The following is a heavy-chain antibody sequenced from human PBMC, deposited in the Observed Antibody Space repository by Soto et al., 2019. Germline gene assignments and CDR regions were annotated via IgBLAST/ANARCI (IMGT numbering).Heavy chain of an antibody. CDR2: ISSSSSTI. CDR1: GFTFSSYS. V-gene: IGHV3-48*01. CDR3: AREIDPCSSTSCYSTPKRHPLDY. Sequence: PGGSLRLSCAASGFTFSSYSMNWVRQAPGKGLEWVSYISSSSSTIYYADSVKGRFTISRDNAKNSLYLQMNSLRAEDTAVYYCAREIDPCSSTSCYSTPKRHPLDYWGQGTLVTVSS. D-gene: IGHD2-2*01. J-gene: IGHJ4*02.